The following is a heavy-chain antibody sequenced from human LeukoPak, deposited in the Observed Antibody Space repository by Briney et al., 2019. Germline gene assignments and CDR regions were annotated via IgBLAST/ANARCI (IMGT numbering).Heavy chain of an antibody. V-gene: IGHV3-21*01. D-gene: IGHD6-19*01. J-gene: IGHJ4*02. CDR1: GFTFSSYS. CDR2: ISSSSSYI. Sequence: GGSLRLSCAASGFTFSSYSMNWVRQAPGKGLEWVSSISSSSSYIYYADSVKGRFTISRDNAKNSLYLQMNSLRAEDTAVYYCARGLQQWLVTLFDYWGQGTLVTVSS. CDR3: ARGLQQWLVTLFDY.